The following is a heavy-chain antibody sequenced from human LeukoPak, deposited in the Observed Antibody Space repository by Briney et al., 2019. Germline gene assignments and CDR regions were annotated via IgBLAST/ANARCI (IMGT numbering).Heavy chain of an antibody. Sequence: GGSLRLSCAASGFTFSSYEMNWVRQAPGKGLEWVSYISSSGSTIYYADSVKGRFTISRDNAKNSLYLQMNSLRVEDTAVYYCAKVIGGSSAYDALDIWGQGTMVTVSS. J-gene: IGHJ3*02. CDR2: ISSSGSTI. V-gene: IGHV3-48*03. CDR1: GFTFSSYE. CDR3: AKVIGGSSAYDALDI. D-gene: IGHD6-6*01.